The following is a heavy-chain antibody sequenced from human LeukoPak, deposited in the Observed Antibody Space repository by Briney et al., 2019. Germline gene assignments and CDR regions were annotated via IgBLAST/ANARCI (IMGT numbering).Heavy chain of an antibody. V-gene: IGHV7-4-1*02. J-gene: IGHJ4*02. CDR1: GYTFTGYY. CDR3: ARVTHPYYYDSSGYYYGELDY. D-gene: IGHD3-22*01. Sequence: ASVKVSCKASGYTFTGYYMHWVRQAPGQGLEWMGWINTNTGNPTYAQGFTGRFVFSLDTSVSTAYLQISSLKAEDTAVYYCARVTHPYYYDSSGYYYGELDYWGQGTLVTVSS. CDR2: INTNTGNP.